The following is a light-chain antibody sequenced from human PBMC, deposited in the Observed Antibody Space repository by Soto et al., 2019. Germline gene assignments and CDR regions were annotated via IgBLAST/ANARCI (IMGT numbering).Light chain of an antibody. CDR2: DAS. Sequence: DIQMTQSPSSLSASVGDRVTITCQASQDINKYLNWYHQKPGKAPKLLIYDASDLETGVPSRFSGSGSGTDFTFTINSLQPEDIATYYCQQYDNLPLTFGGGTKVDIK. V-gene: IGKV1-33*01. J-gene: IGKJ4*01. CDR3: QQYDNLPLT. CDR1: QDINKY.